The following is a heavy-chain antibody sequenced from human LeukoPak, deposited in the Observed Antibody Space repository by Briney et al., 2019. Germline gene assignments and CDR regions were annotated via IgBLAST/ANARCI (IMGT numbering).Heavy chain of an antibody. CDR1: GFTFGTYW. CDR2: INTNGGTT. D-gene: IGHD3-22*01. V-gene: IGHV3-74*01. J-gene: IGHJ4*02. CDR3: AGDAGTMIHY. Sequence: GGSLRLSCAASGFTFGTYWMHWVRQAPGKGLVWVSRINTNGGTTSYADSVKGRFTISRDNAKNTLYLQMSSLRAEDTAVYYCAGDAGTMIHYWGQGTLVTVSS.